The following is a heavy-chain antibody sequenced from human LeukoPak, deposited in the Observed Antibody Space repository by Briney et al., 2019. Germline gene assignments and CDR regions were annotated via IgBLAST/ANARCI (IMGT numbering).Heavy chain of an antibody. CDR3: ARSYNYGDVFNY. CDR1: GFMFHDYA. D-gene: IGHD4-17*01. Sequence: GGSLRLSCAAPGFMFHDYAIHWVRQAPGKGLEWVSRINSDGSSTSYADSVKGRFTISRDNAKNTLYLQMNSLRAEDTAVYHCARSYNYGDVFNYWGQGTLVTVSS. J-gene: IGHJ4*02. V-gene: IGHV3-74*01. CDR2: INSDGSST.